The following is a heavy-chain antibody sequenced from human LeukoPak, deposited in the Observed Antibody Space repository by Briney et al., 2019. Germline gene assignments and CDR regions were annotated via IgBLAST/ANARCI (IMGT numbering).Heavy chain of an antibody. CDR1: GFTFSSYW. CDR2: INKDGSAK. Sequence: GGSLRLSCAATGFTFSSYWMSWVRQAPGKGLEWVANINKDGSAKYYVDSVKGRFTISRDNAKNSLYLQMNSLRAEDTAVFYCAKADSDTLYRNAFDIWGLGTMVTVSS. J-gene: IGHJ3*02. D-gene: IGHD3-22*01. CDR3: AKADSDTLYRNAFDI. V-gene: IGHV3-7*03.